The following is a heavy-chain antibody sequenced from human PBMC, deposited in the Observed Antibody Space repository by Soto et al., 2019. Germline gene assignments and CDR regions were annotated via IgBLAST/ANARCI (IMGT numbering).Heavy chain of an antibody. D-gene: IGHD3-10*01. V-gene: IGHV1-2*04. Sequence: VSVKVSCKASGYTFTGYYMHWVRQAPGQGLEWMGWINPNSGGTNYAQKFQGWVTMTRDTSISTAYMELSRLRSDDTAVYYCARDGFPWFYYGSRSSPWGSAFDNWGEGTLVNVSS. CDR1: GYTFTGYY. CDR3: ARDGFPWFYYGSRSSPWGSAFDN. CDR2: INPNSGGT. J-gene: IGHJ4*02.